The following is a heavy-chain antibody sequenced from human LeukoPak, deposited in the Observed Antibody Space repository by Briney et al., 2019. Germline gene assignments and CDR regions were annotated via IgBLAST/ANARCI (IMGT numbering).Heavy chain of an antibody. Sequence: SETLSLTCTVSGGSMRSYYWSWIRQPPGKGLEWIGYIYYSGSTNYNPSLKSRVTISVDTSKNQFSLKLSSVTAADTAVYYCARANGDYYYYYYYYMDVWGKGTTVTVSS. CDR3: ARANGDYYYYYYYYMDV. CDR2: IYYSGST. V-gene: IGHV4-59*01. CDR1: GGSMRSYY. D-gene: IGHD4-17*01. J-gene: IGHJ6*03.